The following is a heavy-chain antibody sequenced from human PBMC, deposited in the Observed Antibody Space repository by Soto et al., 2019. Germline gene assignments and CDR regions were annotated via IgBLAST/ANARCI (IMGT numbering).Heavy chain of an antibody. J-gene: IGHJ4*02. CDR1: GGSISSGGYS. V-gene: IGHV4-31*03. Sequence: QVQLQESGPGLVKPSQTLSLTCTVSGGSISSGGYSWSWIRQHPGKGLEWIGYIYYSGSTSYNPSLKSRVTISVDTAKNQFSLKLSSVTAADTAVYYCARAKSSGYKPVDYWGQGTLVTVSS. CDR2: IYYSGST. CDR3: ARAKSSGYKPVDY. D-gene: IGHD3-22*01.